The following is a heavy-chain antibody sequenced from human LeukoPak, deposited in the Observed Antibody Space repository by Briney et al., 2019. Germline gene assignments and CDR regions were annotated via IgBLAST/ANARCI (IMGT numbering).Heavy chain of an antibody. CDR1: GGSISSHY. CDR2: IYYSGST. CDR3: ARDFTIWSGSYYYYYYMDV. D-gene: IGHD3-3*01. Sequence: SETLSLTCTVSGGSISSHYWSWIRQPPGKGLEWIGYIYYSGSTNYNPSLKSRVTISVDTSKNQFSLKLCSVTAADTAVYYCARDFTIWSGSYYYYYYMDVWGKGTTVTVSS. V-gene: IGHV4-59*11. J-gene: IGHJ6*03.